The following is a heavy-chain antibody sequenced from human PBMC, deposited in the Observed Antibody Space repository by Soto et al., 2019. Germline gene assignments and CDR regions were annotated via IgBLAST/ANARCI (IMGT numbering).Heavy chain of an antibody. CDR1: GYVFTAYW. V-gene: IGHV5-51*01. D-gene: IGHD4-4*01. J-gene: IGHJ3*02. Sequence: ESLRISWKTSGYVFTAYWIGWVRQMPGKGLEWMGIIYPGGDSDTRYSQSSQGQVTISADKSITTAYLQWNSLKASDTAMYYCATQMTTSQDAFDIWGQGTMVTVSS. CDR3: ATQMTTSQDAFDI. CDR2: IYPGGDSDT.